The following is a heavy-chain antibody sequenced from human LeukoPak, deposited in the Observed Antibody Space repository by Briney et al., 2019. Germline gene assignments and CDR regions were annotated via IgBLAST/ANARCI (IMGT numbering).Heavy chain of an antibody. V-gene: IGHV3-74*01. CDR3: ARDFLHLGG. D-gene: IGHD3-16*01. CDR2: IKTDGSNT. Sequence: GGSLRLSCAASGFTFSSYWMHWVRQAPGKGLVWVSRIKTDGSNTNYADSVKGRFTISRDNAKNTLYLQMSSLRTEDTAVYYCARDFLHLGGWGQGTMVTVSS. J-gene: IGHJ3*01. CDR1: GFTFSSYW.